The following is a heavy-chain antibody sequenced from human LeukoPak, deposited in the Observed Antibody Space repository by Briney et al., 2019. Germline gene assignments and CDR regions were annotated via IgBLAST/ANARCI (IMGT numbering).Heavy chain of an antibody. V-gene: IGHV4-59*01. Sequence: PSETLSLTCTVSGDSISSYYWSWIRQPPGKGLEWIGYIHYTGSTSYNPSLGSRVTISIDTSQNQFSLKLSSVTAADTAVYYCAREVRYDSFDYWSQGTLVTVST. J-gene: IGHJ4*02. CDR2: IHYTGST. D-gene: IGHD5-12*01. CDR3: AREVRYDSFDY. CDR1: GDSISSYY.